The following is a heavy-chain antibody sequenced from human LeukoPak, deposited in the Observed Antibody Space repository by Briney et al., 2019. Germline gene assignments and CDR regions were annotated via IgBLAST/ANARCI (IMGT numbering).Heavy chain of an antibody. V-gene: IGHV4-59*01. CDR3: ARDRLEYSSGWRWFDP. Sequence: PSETLSLTCTVSGGSISSYHWSWIRQPPGKGLEWIGYIYYSGSTNYNPSLKSRVTISVDTSKNQFSLKLSSVTAADTAVYYCARDRLEYSSGWRWFDPWGQGTLVTVSS. J-gene: IGHJ5*02. CDR1: GGSISSYH. CDR2: IYYSGST. D-gene: IGHD6-19*01.